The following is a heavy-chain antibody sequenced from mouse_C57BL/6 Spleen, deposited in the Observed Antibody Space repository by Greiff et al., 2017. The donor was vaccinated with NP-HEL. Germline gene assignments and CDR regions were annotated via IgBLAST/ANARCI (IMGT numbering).Heavy chain of an antibody. CDR1: GYTFTSYW. Sequence: VQLQQPGAELVRPGSSVKLSCKASGYTFTSYWMHWVKQRPIQGLEWIGNIDPSDSETHYNQKFKGKSTLTVDKSSSTAYMQLSSLTSEDSAVYYCARTGYDVNYYAMDYWGQGTSVTVSS. V-gene: IGHV1-52*01. D-gene: IGHD2-2*01. CDR2: IDPSDSET. CDR3: ARTGYDVNYYAMDY. J-gene: IGHJ4*01.